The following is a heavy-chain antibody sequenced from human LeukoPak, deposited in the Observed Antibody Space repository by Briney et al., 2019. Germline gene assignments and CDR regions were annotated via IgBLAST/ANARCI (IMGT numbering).Heavy chain of an antibody. J-gene: IGHJ4*02. V-gene: IGHV3-9*01. CDR3: ARGLIIASGSYWGGAYYFDS. D-gene: IGHD1-26*01. Sequence: GRSLRLSCAASGFTFDDYAMHWVRQAPGKGLEWVSGISWNSGTRGYAVSVRGRFTISRDDAKNSLYLQMNSLSADDTALYFCARGLIIASGSYWGGAYYFDSWGQGTLVTVSS. CDR2: ISWNSGTR. CDR1: GFTFDDYA.